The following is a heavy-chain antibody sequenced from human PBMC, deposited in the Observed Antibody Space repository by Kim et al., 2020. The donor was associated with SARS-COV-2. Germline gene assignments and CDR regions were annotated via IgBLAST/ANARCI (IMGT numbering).Heavy chain of an antibody. D-gene: IGHD4-4*01. Sequence: DSVKGRFTISRDKSKNTLYLQMNSLRAEDTAVYYCAGGYGGNYPTLFDYWGQGTLVTVSS. V-gene: IGHV3-30*01. CDR3: AGGYGGNYPTLFDY. J-gene: IGHJ4*02.